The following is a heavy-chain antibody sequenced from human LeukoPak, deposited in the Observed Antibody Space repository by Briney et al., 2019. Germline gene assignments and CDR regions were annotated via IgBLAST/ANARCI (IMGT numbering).Heavy chain of an antibody. CDR1: GRSFSDYY. V-gene: IGHV4-34*01. J-gene: IGHJ4*02. CDR3: ARGQTTPVGINDY. CDR2: INHSGST. D-gene: IGHD1-1*01. Sequence: SETLSLTCAVYGRSFSDYYWSWIRQPPGKGLEWIGEINHSGSTNYNPSPRSRVTISVDTSKDQFSLRLNSVTAADTAVYYCARGQTTPVGINDYWGQGTLVTVSS.